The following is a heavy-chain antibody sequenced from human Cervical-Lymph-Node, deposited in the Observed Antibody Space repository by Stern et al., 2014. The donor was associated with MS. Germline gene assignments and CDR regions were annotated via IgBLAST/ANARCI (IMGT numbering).Heavy chain of an antibody. J-gene: IGHJ4*02. D-gene: IGHD3-22*01. CDR1: GDSISNTYW. CDR3: ARSNGYYRLDC. V-gene: IGHV4-4*01. CDR2: VPHRGGT. Sequence: QVQLVESGPGLVTPSGTLSLTCAVSGDSISNTYWWCWVRLPPGEGLVWVGGVPHRGGTTYNPPLKSRVTTSADNSNNKYSLKLTSVTPADTAMYCGARSNGYYRLDCWGRGTLVTVSS.